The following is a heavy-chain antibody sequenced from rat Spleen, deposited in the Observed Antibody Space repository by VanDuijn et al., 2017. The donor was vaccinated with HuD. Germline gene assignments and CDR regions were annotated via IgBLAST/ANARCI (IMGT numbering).Heavy chain of an antibody. V-gene: IGHV5-29*01. J-gene: IGHJ2*01. CDR1: GFTFSNYG. CDR3: ARLWDS. Sequence: EVQLVESGGGLVQPGRSLKLSCAVSGFTFSNYGMAWVRQAPTKGLEWVATLSYDGITTYYRDSVKGRFTISRDNAKSTLLLQMDGLRSEDTATYYCARLWDSWGQGVMVTVSS. CDR2: LSYDGITT.